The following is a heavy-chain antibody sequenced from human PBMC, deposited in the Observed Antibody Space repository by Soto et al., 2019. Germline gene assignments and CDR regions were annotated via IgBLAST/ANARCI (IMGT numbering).Heavy chain of an antibody. Sequence: LSLTCTVCGYSISSGSYWAWIRQPPGKGPEWIASIYHGGTTFYNPSLKSRITISVDTSNNQFSLKLTSVTAADTAVYYCARVHVMVVAGSTFDYWGHGTLVTVSS. J-gene: IGHJ4*01. CDR3: ARVHVMVVAGSTFDY. CDR1: GYSISSGSY. CDR2: IYHGGTT. D-gene: IGHD6-19*01. V-gene: IGHV4-38-2*02.